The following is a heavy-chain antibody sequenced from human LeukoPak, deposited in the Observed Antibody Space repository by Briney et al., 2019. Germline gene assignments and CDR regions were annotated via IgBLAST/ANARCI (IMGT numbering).Heavy chain of an antibody. D-gene: IGHD1-26*01. CDR2: T. Sequence: TNYAQKFQGSVTMTRDTSISTAYMELSRLRSDDTAVYYCARYPRWAIVGVTDYYYGMDVWGQGTTVTVSS. CDR3: ARYPRWAIVGVTDYYYGMDV. V-gene: IGHV1-2*04. J-gene: IGHJ6*02.